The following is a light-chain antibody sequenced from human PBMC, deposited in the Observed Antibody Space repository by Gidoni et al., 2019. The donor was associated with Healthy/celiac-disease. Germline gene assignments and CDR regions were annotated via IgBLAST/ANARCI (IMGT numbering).Light chain of an antibody. CDR3: QQYNNWPPLT. CDR1: QSVSSN. V-gene: IGKV3-15*01. J-gene: IGKJ4*01. Sequence: EIVMTQSPATLSVSPGERATLSCRAHQSVSSNLAWYQQKPGQAPRPLIYGASTRATGIPARFSGSGSGTEFTLTISSLQSEDFAVYYCQQYNNWPPLTFGGGTKVEIK. CDR2: GAS.